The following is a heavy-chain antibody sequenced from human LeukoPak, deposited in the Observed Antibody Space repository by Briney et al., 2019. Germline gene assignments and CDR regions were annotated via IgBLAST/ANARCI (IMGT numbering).Heavy chain of an antibody. CDR2: IIPIFGTA. J-gene: IGHJ6*03. V-gene: IGHV1-69*05. Sequence: GASVKVSCKASGGTFSSYAISWVRQAPGQGLEWMGGIIPIFGTANYAQKFQGRVTITTDESTSTAYMELSSLRSEDTAVYYCASRSGSYSHYYYYCMDVWGKGTTVTVSS. CDR1: GGTFSSYA. CDR3: ASRSGSYSHYYYYCMDV. D-gene: IGHD3-10*01.